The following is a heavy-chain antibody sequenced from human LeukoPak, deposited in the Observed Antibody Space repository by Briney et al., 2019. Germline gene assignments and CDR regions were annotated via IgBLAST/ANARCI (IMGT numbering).Heavy chain of an antibody. D-gene: IGHD6-13*01. V-gene: IGHV4-34*01. CDR3: ARIQVSSWYVPVDY. Sequence: KPSETLSLTCAVYGVSFSGYYWSWIRQPPGKGLEWIGEINHSGSTNYNPSLKSRATISVDTSKNQFSLKLSSVTAADTAVYYCARIQVSSWYVPVDYWGQGTLVTVSS. CDR2: INHSGST. J-gene: IGHJ4*02. CDR1: GVSFSGYY.